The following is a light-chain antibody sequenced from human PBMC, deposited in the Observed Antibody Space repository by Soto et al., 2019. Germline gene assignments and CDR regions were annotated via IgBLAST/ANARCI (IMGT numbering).Light chain of an antibody. V-gene: IGKV1-39*01. CDR3: QQSYSTPYT. CDR1: QSISSY. J-gene: IGKJ2*01. Sequence: DIQMTQSPSSLSASVGDRVTITCRASQSISSYLNWYQQKPGKAPKLLIYAASSLQSGVPSRFSGSGPATDFTLTISSLQPEDFATYYCQQSYSTPYTFGQGTKLEIK. CDR2: AAS.